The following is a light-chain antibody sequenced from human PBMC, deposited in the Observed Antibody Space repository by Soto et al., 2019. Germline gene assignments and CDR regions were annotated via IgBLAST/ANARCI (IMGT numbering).Light chain of an antibody. Sequence: DIQMTQSPSTLSASVGDRVTITCRASQSISGWLAWYQQKPGKAPKLLIYKASSLESGVPSRFSGSGFGTEFPLTISSLQPDDFATYYGKQYSSYSTFGQGTKLEIK. CDR3: KQYSSYST. CDR1: QSISGW. CDR2: KAS. J-gene: IGKJ2*01. V-gene: IGKV1-5*03.